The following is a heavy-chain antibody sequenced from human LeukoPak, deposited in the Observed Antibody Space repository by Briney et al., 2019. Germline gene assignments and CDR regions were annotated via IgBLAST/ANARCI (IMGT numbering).Heavy chain of an antibody. J-gene: IGHJ5*02. CDR2: ISSSSKI. V-gene: IGHV3-48*02. CDR1: GFTFSSYA. CDR3: ARSANPGVHDFDP. D-gene: IGHD6-6*01. Sequence: PGGSLRLSCAASGFTFSSYAMAWVRQTPGKGLEWLSYISSSSKINYADSVKGRFTISRGNAKNSLYLQMNSLRDEDTAVYYCARSANPGVHDFDPWGQGTLVTVSS.